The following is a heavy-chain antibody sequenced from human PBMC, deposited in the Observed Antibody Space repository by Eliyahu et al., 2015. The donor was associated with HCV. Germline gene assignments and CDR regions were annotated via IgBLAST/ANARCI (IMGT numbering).Heavy chain of an antibody. CDR3: AKDQTCSGGTCQLSENY. D-gene: IGHD2-15*01. CDR1: GFTFXRYA. CDR2: ISDSGGTT. V-gene: IGHV3-23*01. J-gene: IGHJ4*02. Sequence: EVQLLESGGGLVHPGGSLRLSCAASGFTFXRYAMSWVRQAPGKGLEWVTGISDSGGTTNYADSVKGRFTVSRDNSKNRLYLQMNSLRAEDTAVYYCAKDQTCSGGTCQLSENYWGQGTLVTVSS.